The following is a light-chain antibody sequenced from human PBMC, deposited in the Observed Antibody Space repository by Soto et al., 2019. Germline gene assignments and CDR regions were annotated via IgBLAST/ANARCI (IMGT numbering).Light chain of an antibody. J-gene: IGKJ2*01. CDR2: KVS. Sequence: DVVMTQSPLSLAVTLGQPASISCMSSQSLLYSDGHTHLNWFHQRPGQSPRRLIYKVSNRDSGVPDRFSGNGSGTDFTLKISRVEAEDVWVYYCIQGTHWLPYNFGQGTKLEIK. CDR1: QSLLYSDGHTH. CDR3: IQGTHWLPYN. V-gene: IGKV2-30*01.